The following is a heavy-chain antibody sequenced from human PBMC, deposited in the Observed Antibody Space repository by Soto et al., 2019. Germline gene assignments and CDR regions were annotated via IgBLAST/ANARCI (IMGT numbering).Heavy chain of an antibody. Sequence: PGGSLRLSCAASGFSFSDAWMTWVRQIPGRGLEWVGRIKSKRRDGETDYAAAVKGRFTISRDDSKSTLYLHMHSLTAEDTAVYYCCAPGMNYGSFDSWGQGARVTVSS. V-gene: IGHV3-15*01. CDR3: CAPGMNYGSFDS. CDR1: GFSFSDAW. D-gene: IGHD1-1*01. J-gene: IGHJ4*02. CDR2: IKSKRRDGET.